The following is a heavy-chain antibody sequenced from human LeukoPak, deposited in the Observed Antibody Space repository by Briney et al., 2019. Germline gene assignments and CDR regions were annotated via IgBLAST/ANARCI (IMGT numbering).Heavy chain of an antibody. CDR2: IYYSGST. Sequence: PSETLSLTCTVSGGSISSGGYYWSWIRQHPGKGLEWIGYIYYSGSTYYNPSLKSRVTISVDTSKNQFSLKLSPVTAADTAVYYCARDSEFYYGSGSYWDAFDIWGQGTMVTVSS. V-gene: IGHV4-31*03. J-gene: IGHJ3*02. D-gene: IGHD3-10*01. CDR1: GGSISSGGYY. CDR3: ARDSEFYYGSGSYWDAFDI.